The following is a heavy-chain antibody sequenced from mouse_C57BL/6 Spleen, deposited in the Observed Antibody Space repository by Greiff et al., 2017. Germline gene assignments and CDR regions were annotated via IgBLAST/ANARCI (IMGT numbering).Heavy chain of an antibody. CDR3: ARKEYYSKYVDY. V-gene: IGHV1-52*01. J-gene: IGHJ2*01. D-gene: IGHD2-5*01. CDR1: GYTFTSYW. CDR2: IDPSDSET. Sequence: QVQLQQPGAELVRPGSSVKLSCKASGYTFTSYWMHWVKQRPIQGLEWIGNIDPSDSETHYNQKFKDKATLTVDKSSSTAYMQLSSLTSEDSAVYYCARKEYYSKYVDYWGQGTTLTVSS.